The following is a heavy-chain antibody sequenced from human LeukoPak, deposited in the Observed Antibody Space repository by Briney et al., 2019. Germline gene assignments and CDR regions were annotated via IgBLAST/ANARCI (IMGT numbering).Heavy chain of an antibody. D-gene: IGHD4-17*01. V-gene: IGHV1-46*01. CDR1: GYTFTSYY. CDR3: ARVLPYDYGDESSDWDY. Sequence: ASVKVSCKASGYTFTSYYMHWVRQAPGQGLEWMGIINPSGGSTSYAQKFQGRVTMTRDMSTSTVYMELSSLRSEDTAVYYCARVLPYDYGDESSDWDYWGQGTLVTVSS. J-gene: IGHJ4*02. CDR2: INPSGGST.